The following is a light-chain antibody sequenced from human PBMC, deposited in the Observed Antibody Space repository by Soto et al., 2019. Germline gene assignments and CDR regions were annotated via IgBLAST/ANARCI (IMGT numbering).Light chain of an antibody. CDR1: SSDVGGYKY. V-gene: IGLV2-14*03. CDR3: SSYTSRNSYV. J-gene: IGLJ1*01. CDR2: DVS. Sequence: QSALTQPASVSGSPGQSIAISCTGSSSDVGGYKYVSWYQQHPGKAPKLIIYDVSNRPSGVSDRFSGSKSGNTASLTISGLQYEDEADYYCSSYTSRNSYVFGTGTKVTVL.